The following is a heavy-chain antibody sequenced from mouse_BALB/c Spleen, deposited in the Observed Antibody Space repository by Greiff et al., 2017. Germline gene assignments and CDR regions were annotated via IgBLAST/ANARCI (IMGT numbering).Heavy chain of an antibody. CDR3: ARHVTGPFAY. CDR1: GFTFSSYT. D-gene: IGHD4-1*01. J-gene: IGHJ3*01. Sequence: DVMLVESGGGLVQPGGSLKLSCAASGFTFSSYTMSWVRQTPEKRLEWVAYISNGGGSTYYPDTVKGRFTISRDNAKNTLYLQMSSLKSEDTAMYYCARHVTGPFAYWGQGTLVTVSA. CDR2: ISNGGGST. V-gene: IGHV5-12-2*01.